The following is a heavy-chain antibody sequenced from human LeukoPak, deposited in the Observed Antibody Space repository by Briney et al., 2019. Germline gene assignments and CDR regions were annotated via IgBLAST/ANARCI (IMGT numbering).Heavy chain of an antibody. J-gene: IGHJ4*02. D-gene: IGHD3-22*01. CDR1: GASIASHSW. Sequence: SETLSLTCAVSGASIASHSWWSWVRQPPGKGLEWIGEVYHSGGANYKPSLKSRVTISVDTSRNHFSLKLTSVTAADTAVYYCARGNSYYDSSGAFDYWGQGILVTVSS. CDR2: VYHSGGA. CDR3: ARGNSYYDSSGAFDY. V-gene: IGHV4/OR15-8*01.